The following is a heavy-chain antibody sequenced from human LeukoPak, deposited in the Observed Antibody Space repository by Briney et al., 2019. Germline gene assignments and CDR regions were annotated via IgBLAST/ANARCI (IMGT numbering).Heavy chain of an antibody. CDR1: GDSVSSNSAA. J-gene: IGHJ4*02. CDR2: TYYRSKWYN. D-gene: IGHD3-16*02. Sequence: SQTLSLTCAISGDSVSSNSAAWNWIRQSPSRGLEWLGRTYYRSKWYNDYAVSVKSRISINPDTSKNQFSLQLNSVTPEDTAVYYCGRAQGGVWSALYFDSWGQGILVTVSS. CDR3: GRAQGGVWSALYFDS. V-gene: IGHV6-1*01.